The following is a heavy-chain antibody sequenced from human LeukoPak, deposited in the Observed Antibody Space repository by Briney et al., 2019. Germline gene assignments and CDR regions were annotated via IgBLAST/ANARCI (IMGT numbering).Heavy chain of an antibody. CDR2: ISAYNGNT. CDR3: ARGPRYCSGGTCYSGTVRG. J-gene: IGHJ4*02. CDR1: GYTFTSYG. D-gene: IGHD2-15*01. V-gene: IGHV1-18*04. Sequence: ASVKVSCKASGYTFTSYGISWVRQAPGQGLEWMGWISAYNGNTNYAQKLQGRVTMTRNTSISTAYMELSSLRSEDTAVYYCARGPRYCSGGTCYSGTVRGWGQGTLVTVSS.